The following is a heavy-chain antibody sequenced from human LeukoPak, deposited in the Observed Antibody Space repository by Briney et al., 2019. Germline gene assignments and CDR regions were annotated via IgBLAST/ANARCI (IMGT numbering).Heavy chain of an antibody. CDR3: ARPYGGNSGQDY. CDR2: IYYSGST. CDR1: GGSINSSSYY. V-gene: IGHV4-39*01. D-gene: IGHD4-23*01. Sequence: SETLSLACTVSGGSINSSSYYWGWIRQPPGKGLEWIGSIYYSGSTYYNPSLKSRVTISVDTSKNQFSLKLSSVTAADTAVYYCARPYGGNSGQDYWGQGTLVTVSS. J-gene: IGHJ4*02.